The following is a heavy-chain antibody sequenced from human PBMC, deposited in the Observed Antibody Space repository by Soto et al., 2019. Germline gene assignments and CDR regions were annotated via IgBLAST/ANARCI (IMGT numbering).Heavy chain of an antibody. CDR1: GFTFSSYA. D-gene: IGHD1-7*01. V-gene: IGHV3-30-3*01. J-gene: IGHJ4*02. Sequence: GGSLRLSCAASGFTFSSYAMHWVRQAPGKGLEWVAVISYDGSNKYYADSVKGRFTISRDNSKNTLYLQMNSLRAEDTAVYYCARFTNYLDTFDYWGQGTLVTVSS. CDR2: ISYDGSNK. CDR3: ARFTNYLDTFDY.